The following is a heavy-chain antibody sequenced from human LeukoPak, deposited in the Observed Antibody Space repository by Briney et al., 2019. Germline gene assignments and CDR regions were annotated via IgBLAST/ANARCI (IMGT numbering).Heavy chain of an antibody. J-gene: IGHJ4*02. CDR2: INEDGSTT. Sequence: GGSLRLSCAASGFTFSSNWMHWVRQAPGKGLVWVSRINEDGSTTNYADSVKGRSTIFRDNAKNTLYLQMNSPRAEDAAVYYCVRDLGGRSGHWGQGTLVTVSS. CDR1: GFTFSSNW. CDR3: VRDLGGRSGH. V-gene: IGHV3-74*01. D-gene: IGHD1-26*01.